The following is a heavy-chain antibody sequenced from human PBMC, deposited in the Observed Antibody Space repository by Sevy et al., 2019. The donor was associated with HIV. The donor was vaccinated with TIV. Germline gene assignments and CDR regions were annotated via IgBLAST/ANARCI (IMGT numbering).Heavy chain of an antibody. CDR2: IRYDGSNK. V-gene: IGHV3-30*02. CDR3: AKDPNYVGATYYYYYMDV. J-gene: IGHJ6*03. CDR1: GFTFSSYG. Sequence: GGSLRLSCAASGFTFSSYGMHWVRQAPGKGLEWVAFIRYDGSNKYYADSVKRRFTISRDNSKNTLYLQMNSLRAEDTAVYYCAKDPNYVGATYYYYYMDVWGKGTTVTVSS. D-gene: IGHD1-26*01.